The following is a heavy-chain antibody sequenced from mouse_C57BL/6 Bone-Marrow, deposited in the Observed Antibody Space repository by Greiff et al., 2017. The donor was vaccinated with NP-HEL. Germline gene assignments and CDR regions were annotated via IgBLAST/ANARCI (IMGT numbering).Heavy chain of an antibody. CDR1: GFTFSSYG. D-gene: IGHD1-1*02. CDR2: ISSGGSYT. Sequence: EVKLMESGGDLVKPGGSLKLSCAASGFTFSSYGMSWVRQTPDKRLEWVATISSGGSYTYYPDSVKGRFTISRDNAKNTLYLQMSSLKPEDTAMYYCARRELSYAMDYWGQGTSVTVSS. CDR3: ARRELSYAMDY. J-gene: IGHJ4*01. V-gene: IGHV5-6*02.